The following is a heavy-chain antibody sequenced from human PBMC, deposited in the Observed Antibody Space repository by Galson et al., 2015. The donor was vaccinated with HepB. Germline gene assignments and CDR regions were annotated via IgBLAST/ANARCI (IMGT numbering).Heavy chain of an antibody. J-gene: IGHJ2*01. CDR3: ARGVLTTVVIVGRRLSRYFDL. Sequence: SDTLSLTCTVSGGSISSYYWSWIRQPAGKGLEWIGRIYTSGSTNYNPPLKSRVTISVDTSKNQFSLKLSSVTAADTAVYYCARGVLTTVVIVGRRLSRYFDLWGRGTLVTVSS. V-gene: IGHV4-4*07. CDR1: GGSISSYY. D-gene: IGHD4-23*01. CDR2: IYTSGST.